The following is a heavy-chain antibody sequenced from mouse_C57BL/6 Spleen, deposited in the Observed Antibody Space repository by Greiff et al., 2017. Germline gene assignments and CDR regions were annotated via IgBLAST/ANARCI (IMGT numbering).Heavy chain of an antibody. D-gene: IGHD2-5*01. CDR1: GYTFTSYW. CDR3: ARSDYDSNYRHY. CDR2: IHPNSGST. V-gene: IGHV1-64*01. Sequence: QVQLQQPGAELVKPGASVKLSCKASGYTFTSYWMHWVKQRPGQGLEWIGMIHPNSGSTNYNEKFKSKATLTVDKSSSTAYMQLSSLTSEDSAVYYGARSDYDSNYRHYWGQGTTLTVSS. J-gene: IGHJ2*01.